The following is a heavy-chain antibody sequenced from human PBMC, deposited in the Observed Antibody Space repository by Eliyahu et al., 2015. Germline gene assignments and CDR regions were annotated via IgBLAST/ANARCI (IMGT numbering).Heavy chain of an antibody. CDR1: GYTFXGYY. CDR2: INPNSGGT. J-gene: IGHJ4*02. D-gene: IGHD6-19*01. CDR3: ARVEAVAGRGVYFDY. Sequence: QVQLVQSGAEVKKPGASVXVSCKASGYTFXGYYMHWVRQAPGQGLEWMGWINPNSGGTNYAQKFQGRVTMTRDTSISTAYMELSRLRSDDTAVYYCARVEAVAGRGVYFDYWGQGTLVTVSS. V-gene: IGHV1-2*02.